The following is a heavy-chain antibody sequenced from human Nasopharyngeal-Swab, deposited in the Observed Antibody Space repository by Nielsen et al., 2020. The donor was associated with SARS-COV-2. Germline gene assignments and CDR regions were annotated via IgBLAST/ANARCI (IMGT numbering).Heavy chain of an antibody. CDR1: GFILSDYW. Sequence: GESLKISCAASGFILSDYWVHWVRHAPGKGLVWVSHVKNDGTTTTYADAVKGRFTMSRDDAKNILYLQMNSLRTEDTAVYYCARDGQGAVDLDYWGQGSLVTVSS. D-gene: IGHD6-19*01. V-gene: IGHV3-74*01. J-gene: IGHJ4*02. CDR3: ARDGQGAVDLDY. CDR2: VKNDGTTT.